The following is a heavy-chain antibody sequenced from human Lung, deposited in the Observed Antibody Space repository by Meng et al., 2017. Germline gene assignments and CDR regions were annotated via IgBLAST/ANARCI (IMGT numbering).Heavy chain of an antibody. D-gene: IGHD6-13*01. CDR3: ARDEDISAAGKLFGDY. Sequence: QVVVVRAGAEGKKPGASVKVSCKASGYTFPDYWLHWVRRAPGQGLEWMGRINPKSGDTHYAQRFQGRVTMTGDTSISTAYMELSGLRSDDTAMYYCARDEDISAAGKLFGDYWGQGTLVTVSS. J-gene: IGHJ4*02. CDR2: INPKSGDT. V-gene: IGHV1-2*06. CDR1: GYTFPDYW.